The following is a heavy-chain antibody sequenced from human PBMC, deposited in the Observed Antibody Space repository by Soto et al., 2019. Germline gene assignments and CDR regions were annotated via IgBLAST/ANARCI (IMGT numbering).Heavy chain of an antibody. Sequence: PSETLSLTCTVSGGSITSSNYYWGWIRQPPGKGLEWIGTMYYTGSTYYNPSLRSRVTISIDTSKNQFSLKLNSVTAADTAVYYCARAYNYYDSSGFSRNFDYWGQGTQVTVYS. J-gene: IGHJ4*02. CDR1: GGSITSSNYY. CDR2: MYYTGST. V-gene: IGHV4-39*01. CDR3: ARAYNYYDSSGFSRNFDY. D-gene: IGHD3-22*01.